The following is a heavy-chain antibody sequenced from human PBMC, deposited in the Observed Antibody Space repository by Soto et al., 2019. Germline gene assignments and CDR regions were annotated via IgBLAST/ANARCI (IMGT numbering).Heavy chain of an antibody. D-gene: IGHD5-12*01. CDR3: ARDNVDIVATRFRGSWFDP. J-gene: IGHJ5*02. CDR2: IYYSGST. V-gene: IGHV4-31*03. CDR1: GGSISSGGHY. Sequence: SETLSLTCTVSGGSISSGGHYWSWIRQHPGKGLEWIGYIYYSGSTYYNPSLKSRVTISVDTSKNQFSLKLSSVTAADTAVYYCARDNVDIVATRFRGSWFDPWGQGXLVTVYS.